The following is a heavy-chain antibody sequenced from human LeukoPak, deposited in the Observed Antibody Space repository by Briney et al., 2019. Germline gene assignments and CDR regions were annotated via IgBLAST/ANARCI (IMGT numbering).Heavy chain of an antibody. D-gene: IGHD3-10*02. J-gene: IGHJ4*02. V-gene: IGHV1-18*01. CDR1: VYTFNNFF. CDR3: ARGQTMYY. Sequence: ASVTVSCKASVYTFNNFFISWVRQAPGQGLEWVGWNSPHSHTTHYAEKFQGRVTMTTDTSTTTVYMELRSLRSDDTAVYFCARGQTMYYWGQGTPVTVSS. CDR2: NSPHSHTT.